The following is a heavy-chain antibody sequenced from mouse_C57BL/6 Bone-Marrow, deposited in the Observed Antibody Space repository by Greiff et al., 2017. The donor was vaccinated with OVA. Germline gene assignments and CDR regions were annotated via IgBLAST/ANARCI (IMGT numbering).Heavy chain of an antibody. Sequence: QVQLQQSGAELVRPGASVTLSCKASGYTFTDYEMNWVKQTPVNGLEWIGDIGPETGGTAYNQKLKGKDILTAAKSSSTSYMELRSLTSEDSAVYYCTRSTECFPWFAYWGQGTLVTVSA. CDR2: IGPETGGT. J-gene: IGHJ3*01. CDR3: TRSTECFPWFAY. V-gene: IGHV1-15*01. CDR1: GYTFTDYE.